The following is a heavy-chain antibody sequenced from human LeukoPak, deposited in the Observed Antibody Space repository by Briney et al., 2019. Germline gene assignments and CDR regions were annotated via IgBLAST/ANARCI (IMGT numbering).Heavy chain of an antibody. CDR2: ISSSGSTI. CDR1: GFTFSSYE. V-gene: IGHV3-48*03. Sequence: GGSLRLSCAASGFTFSSYEMNWVRQAPGKGLEWVSYISSSGSTIYYADSVKGRFTISRDNAKNSLYLQMNSLRAEDTAVYYCARDRPSYSSSPFDYWGQGTLVTVSS. J-gene: IGHJ4*02. D-gene: IGHD6-6*01. CDR3: ARDRPSYSSSPFDY.